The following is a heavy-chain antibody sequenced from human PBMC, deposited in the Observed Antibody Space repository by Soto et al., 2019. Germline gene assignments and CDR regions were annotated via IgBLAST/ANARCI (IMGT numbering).Heavy chain of an antibody. V-gene: IGHV3-15*01. CDR3: TTDAFHYCSSTRCYTGSDAFDI. J-gene: IGHJ3*02. CDR1: GFTFSNAW. D-gene: IGHD2-2*02. Sequence: GGSLRLSCAASGFTFSNAWMSWVRQAPGKGLEWVGRIKSKTDGGTTDYAAPVKGRFTISRDDSKNTLYLQMNSLKTEDTAVYYCTTDAFHYCSSTRCYTGSDAFDIWGQGTMVTVSS. CDR2: IKSKTDGGTT.